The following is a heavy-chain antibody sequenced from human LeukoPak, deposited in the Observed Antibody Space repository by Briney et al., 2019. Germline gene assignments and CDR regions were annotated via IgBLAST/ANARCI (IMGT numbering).Heavy chain of an antibody. CDR2: ITSSGSTI. D-gene: IGHD2-15*01. V-gene: IGHV3-48*03. Sequence: PGGSLRPSCAASGFAFSSYEMNWVRQSPGKGLEWVSYITSSGSTIYNADSVKGRFTISSDNAKNSLYLQMNSLKAEDTAVYYCVRSSVVGTSRLFDYWGQGTLVTVSS. CDR1: GFAFSSYE. J-gene: IGHJ4*02. CDR3: VRSSVVGTSRLFDY.